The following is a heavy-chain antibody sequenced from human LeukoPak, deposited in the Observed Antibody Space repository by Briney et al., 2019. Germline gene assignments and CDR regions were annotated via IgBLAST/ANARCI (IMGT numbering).Heavy chain of an antibody. J-gene: IGHJ4*02. CDR1: GYTFTSYD. CDR2: MNPNSGNT. Sequence: GASVKVSCKASGYTFTSYDINWVRQATGQGLEWMGWMNPNSGNTGYAQKFQGRVTITRNTPISTAYMELSSLRSEDTAVYYCARGGPRIAAAGTVHDYWGQGTLVTVSS. V-gene: IGHV1-8*03. CDR3: ARGGPRIAAAGTVHDY. D-gene: IGHD6-13*01.